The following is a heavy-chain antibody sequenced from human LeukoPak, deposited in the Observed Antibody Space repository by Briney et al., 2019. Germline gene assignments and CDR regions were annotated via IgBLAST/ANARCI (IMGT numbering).Heavy chain of an antibody. CDR1: GGTFSSYA. Sequence: SVKVSCKASGGTFSSYAISWVRQAPGQGLEWMGRIIPIFGTANYAQKFQGRVTITADKSTSTAYMELSSLRSEDTAVYYCARFSSWDKDEYFQHWGQGTLVTVSS. CDR2: IIPIFGTA. V-gene: IGHV1-69*06. J-gene: IGHJ1*01. D-gene: IGHD6-13*01. CDR3: ARFSSWDKDEYFQH.